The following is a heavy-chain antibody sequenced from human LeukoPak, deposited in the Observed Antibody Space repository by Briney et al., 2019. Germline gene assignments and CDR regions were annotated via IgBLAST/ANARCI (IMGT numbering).Heavy chain of an antibody. CDR3: ARDSDILTGYYKGENYYYYMDV. CDR2: IYYSGST. CDR1: GGSISSSSYY. V-gene: IGHV4-39*07. D-gene: IGHD3-9*01. J-gene: IGHJ6*03. Sequence: PSETLSLTCTVSGGSISSSSYYWGWIRQPPGKGLEWIGTIYYSGSTYYNPSLKSRVTISVDTSKNQFSLKLSSVTAADTAVYYCARDSDILTGYYKGENYYYYMDVWGKGTTVTISS.